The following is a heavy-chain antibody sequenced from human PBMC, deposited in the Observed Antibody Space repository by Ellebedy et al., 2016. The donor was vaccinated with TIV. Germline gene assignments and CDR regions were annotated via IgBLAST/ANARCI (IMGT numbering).Heavy chain of an antibody. CDR1: GYTFRNFG. D-gene: IGHD3-22*01. J-gene: IGHJ3*02. CDR3: ARGRITMRVPTTRDDTFGI. Sequence: AASVKVSCKASGYTFRNFGLFWVRQAPGQGLEWMGWISTANGKTKYAENFQGRITMTTDTSTNTVYIELRSLRSDDTAVYYGARGRITMRVPTTRDDTFGIWGRGTMVTISS. V-gene: IGHV1-18*01. CDR2: ISTANGKT.